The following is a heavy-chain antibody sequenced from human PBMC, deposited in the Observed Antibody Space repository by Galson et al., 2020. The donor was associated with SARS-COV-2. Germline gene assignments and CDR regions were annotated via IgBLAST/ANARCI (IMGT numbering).Heavy chain of an antibody. D-gene: IGHD6-13*01. CDR3: ARDPLQRGYFRDALDI. V-gene: IGHV3-30*01. Sequence: GGSLRLSCQASGFPFSSCAMPWFRQAPGKGLEWVAVISYDETSKHYADSVKGRIPISRDKSMNTLYLQMNSLRVEDTAVYYCARDPLQRGYFRDALDIWGQGTMVTVSS. J-gene: IGHJ3*02. CDR2: ISYDETSK. CDR1: GFPFSSCA.